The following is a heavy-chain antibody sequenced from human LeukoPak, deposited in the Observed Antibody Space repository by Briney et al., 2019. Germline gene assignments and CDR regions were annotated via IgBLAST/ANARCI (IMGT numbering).Heavy chain of an antibody. D-gene: IGHD2-2*01. Sequence: RASVKVSCKASGYTFTSYYMHWVRQAPGQGLEWMGIINPSGGSTSYAQKFQGRVTMTRDMSTSTVYMELSSLRSEDTAVYYCARAHSPDIVVVPAALVYWFDPWGQGTLVTVSS. J-gene: IGHJ5*02. CDR1: GYTFTSYY. CDR3: ARAHSPDIVVVPAALVYWFDP. CDR2: INPSGGST. V-gene: IGHV1-46*01.